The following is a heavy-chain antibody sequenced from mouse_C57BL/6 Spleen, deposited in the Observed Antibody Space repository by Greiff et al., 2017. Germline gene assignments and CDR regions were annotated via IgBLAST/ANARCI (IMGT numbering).Heavy chain of an antibody. V-gene: IGHV1-52*01. D-gene: IGHD3-1*01. CDR1: GYTFTSYW. Sequence: QVQLQQPGAELVRPGSSVKLSCKASGYTFTSYWMHWVKQRPIQGLEWIGNIDPSDSETHYNQKFKDKATLTVAKSSSTAYKQLSSLTSEDSAVYDCARQLPGDMDYWGQGTSVTVSS. CDR3: ARQLPGDMDY. CDR2: IDPSDSET. J-gene: IGHJ4*01.